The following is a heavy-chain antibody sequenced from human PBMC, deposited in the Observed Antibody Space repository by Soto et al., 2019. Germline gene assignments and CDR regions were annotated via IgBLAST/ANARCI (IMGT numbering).Heavy chain of an antibody. CDR2: IWYDGSNR. D-gene: IGHD1-7*01. Sequence: QVQMVESGGGVVQPGGSLRLSCAASGFTVRRHGMHWVRQAPGKGLEWVAVIWYDGSNRYYADSVKGRFTISKDNSKNTLYLEMNTLRPEDTAIYYCAAATTWNFHFPYWGQGTQVTVSS. J-gene: IGHJ4*02. V-gene: IGHV3-33*01. CDR3: AAATTWNFHFPY. CDR1: GFTVRRHG.